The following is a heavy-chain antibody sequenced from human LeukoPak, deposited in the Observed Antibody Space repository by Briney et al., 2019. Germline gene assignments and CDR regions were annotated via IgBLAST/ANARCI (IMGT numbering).Heavy chain of an antibody. Sequence: TGESLRLSCAVSGFTFSSYAMSWVRQAPGKGLEWVSAISGSGGSTYYADSVKGRFTISRDNSKNTLYLQMNSLRAEDTAVYYCAKDYDFWSGYYIPLYYFDYWGQGTLVTVSS. V-gene: IGHV3-23*01. CDR1: GFTFSSYA. D-gene: IGHD3-3*01. CDR2: ISGSGGST. CDR3: AKDYDFWSGYYIPLYYFDY. J-gene: IGHJ4*02.